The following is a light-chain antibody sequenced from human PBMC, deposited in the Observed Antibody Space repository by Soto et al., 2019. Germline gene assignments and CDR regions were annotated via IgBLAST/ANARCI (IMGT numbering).Light chain of an antibody. V-gene: IGLV2-14*01. J-gene: IGLJ1*01. CDR1: SSDVGGYNY. Sequence: QSVLTQPASVSGSPGQSITISCTGTSSDVGGYNYVSWYQPHPGKAPKLMIYEVSNRPSGVSNRFAGSKSGNTASLTISGLQADDEADYYCSSYTSSSTPYVFGPGTKLTVL. CDR3: SSYTSSSTPYV. CDR2: EVS.